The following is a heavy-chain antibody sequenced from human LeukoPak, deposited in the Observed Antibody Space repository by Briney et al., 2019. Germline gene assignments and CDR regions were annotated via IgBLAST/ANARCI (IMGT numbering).Heavy chain of an antibody. CDR1: GYSFSTYW. V-gene: IGHV5-51*01. J-gene: IGHJ6*03. Sequence: GESLKISCQGSGYSFSTYWITWVRQMPGKGLEWMGIIYPGDSDARYSPSFQGQVTISVDKSISTAYLQWSSLQASDTAVYYCARHGYSSRWYYYSMDVWGKGTTVTVSS. CDR2: IYPGDSDA. CDR3: ARHGYSSRWYYYSMDV. D-gene: IGHD6-13*01.